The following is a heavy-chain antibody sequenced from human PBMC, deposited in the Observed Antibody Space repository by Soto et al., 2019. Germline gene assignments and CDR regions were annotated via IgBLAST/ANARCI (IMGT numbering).Heavy chain of an antibody. CDR1: GYSFTSYW. CDR3: ARLRIYSGSYPPANYYGMDV. CDR2: IDPSDSYT. J-gene: IGHJ6*02. V-gene: IGHV5-10-1*01. D-gene: IGHD1-26*01. Sequence: GESLKISCKGSGYSFTSYWISWVRQMPGKGLEWMGRIDPSDSYTNYSPSFQGHVTISADKSISTAYLQWSSLKASDTAMYYCARLRIYSGSYPPANYYGMDVWGQGTTVTVYS.